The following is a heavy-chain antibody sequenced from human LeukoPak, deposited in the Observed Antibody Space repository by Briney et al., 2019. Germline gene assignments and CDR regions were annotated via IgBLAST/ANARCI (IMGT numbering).Heavy chain of an antibody. CDR3: ARAPPYYYDSSGYYGY. D-gene: IGHD3-22*01. Sequence: ASVKVSCKASGYIFTGYYMHWVRQAPGQGLEWMGWINPNSGGTNYAQKFQGRVTMTRDTSISTAYMELSRLRSDNTAVYYCARAPPYYYDSSGYYGYWGQGTLVTVSS. CDR1: GYIFTGYY. J-gene: IGHJ4*02. V-gene: IGHV1-2*02. CDR2: INPNSGGT.